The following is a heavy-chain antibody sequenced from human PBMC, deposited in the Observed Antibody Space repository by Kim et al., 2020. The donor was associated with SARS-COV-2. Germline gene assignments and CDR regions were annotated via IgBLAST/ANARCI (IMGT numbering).Heavy chain of an antibody. CDR3: AKDPVAAAGTSDY. J-gene: IGHJ4*02. D-gene: IGHD6-13*01. V-gene: IGHV3-23*01. Sequence: YYADSGKGRFTISRYNSKNTLYLQMNSLRAEDTAVYYCAKDPVAAAGTSDYWGQGTLVTVSS.